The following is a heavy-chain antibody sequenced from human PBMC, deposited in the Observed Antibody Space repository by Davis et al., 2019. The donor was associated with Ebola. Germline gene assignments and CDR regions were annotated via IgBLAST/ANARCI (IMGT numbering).Heavy chain of an antibody. Sequence: GESLKISCAASGFTFSSYAMHWVRQAPGKGLEWVAVISYDGSNKYYADSVKGRFTFSRDNSKNTVYLQMNSLRAEDTAVYYCARDINGMQWLSNREDYYFDYWGQGTLVTVSS. CDR1: GFTFSSYA. J-gene: IGHJ4*02. D-gene: IGHD6-19*01. CDR2: ISYDGSNK. V-gene: IGHV3-30*14. CDR3: ARDINGMQWLSNREDYYFDY.